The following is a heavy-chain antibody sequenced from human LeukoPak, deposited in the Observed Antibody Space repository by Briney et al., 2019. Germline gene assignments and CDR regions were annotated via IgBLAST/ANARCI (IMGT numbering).Heavy chain of an antibody. D-gene: IGHD4-17*01. J-gene: IGHJ4*02. V-gene: IGHV4-34*01. CDR2: ITHHGRT. CDR3: APIYGDYSDFDS. Sequence: PSETLSLTCAVSGGPLSTYYWSWIRQPPGKGLEWIGEITHHGRTNHNPSLKSRVTISADTSNNQFSLKLNSVTAADSAVYYCAPIYGDYSDFDSWGQGTLVTVSS. CDR1: GGPLSTYY.